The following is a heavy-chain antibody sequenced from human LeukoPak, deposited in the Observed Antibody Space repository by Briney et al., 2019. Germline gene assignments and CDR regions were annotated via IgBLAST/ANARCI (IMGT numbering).Heavy chain of an antibody. CDR1: SGSFRGYY. D-gene: IGHD6-13*01. J-gene: IGHJ4*02. CDR3: ARGRIAAV. Sequence: SETLSLTCAVYSGSFRGYYWSWIRQPPGKGLEWIGKINHSRSADDTPALKSRVTISQDTSKTQFSLQLSSVTAADTAVYYCARGRIAAVWGQGTLVTVSS. CDR2: INHSRSA. V-gene: IGHV4-34*01.